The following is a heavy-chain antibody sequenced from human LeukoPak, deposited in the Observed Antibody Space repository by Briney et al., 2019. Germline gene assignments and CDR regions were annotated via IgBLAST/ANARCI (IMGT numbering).Heavy chain of an antibody. Sequence: PSETLSLTCAVYGGSFSGYYWSWIRQPPGRGLEWIGEINHSGSTNYNPSLKSRVTISVDTSKNQFSLKLSSVTAADTAVYYCAEDYDRALDIWGQGTMVTVSS. CDR3: AEDYDRALDI. J-gene: IGHJ3*02. CDR2: INHSGST. CDR1: GGSFSGYY. V-gene: IGHV4-34*01. D-gene: IGHD3-22*01.